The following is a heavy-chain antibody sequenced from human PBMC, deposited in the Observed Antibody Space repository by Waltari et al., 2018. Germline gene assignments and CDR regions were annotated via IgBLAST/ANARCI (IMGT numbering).Heavy chain of an antibody. J-gene: IGHJ4*02. V-gene: IGHV4-34*01. Sequence: QVQLQQWGAGLLKPSETLSLTCAVYGGSFSGYYWSWIRQPPGKGLEWIGEINHSGSTNYNPSLKSRVTISVDTSKNQFSLKLSSVTAADTAVYYCARGSWTPPDYWGQGTLVTVSS. CDR2: INHSGST. CDR3: ARGSWTPPDY. D-gene: IGHD3-3*01. CDR1: GGSFSGYY.